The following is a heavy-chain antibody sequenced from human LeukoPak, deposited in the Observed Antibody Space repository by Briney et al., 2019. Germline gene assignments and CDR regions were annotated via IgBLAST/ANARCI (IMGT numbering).Heavy chain of an antibody. V-gene: IGHV4-61*01. CDR3: MRYSSALGWFDP. D-gene: IGHD6-19*01. J-gene: IGHJ5*02. CDR1: GGSVSSGSYY. Sequence: SETLSLTCTVSGGSVSSGSYYWTWLRQPPGKGLEWFGYIYYSGSTNYNPSLKSRVTISVDTSKNQFSLKLSSMTAADTAVYYCMRYSSALGWFDPWGQGTLVTVSS. CDR2: IYYSGST.